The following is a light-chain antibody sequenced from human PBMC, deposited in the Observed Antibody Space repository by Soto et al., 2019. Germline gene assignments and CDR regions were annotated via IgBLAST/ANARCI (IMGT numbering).Light chain of an antibody. J-gene: IGKJ3*01. CDR3: QQYNNWPAFS. Sequence: ETVMTQSPATLSVSPGERATLSCRASQSVSSNLAWYQQKPGQAPRLLIYGASTRATGIPARFSGSGSGTECTLTISSLQSEDVAVYYCQQYNNWPAFSFGPGTKVDIK. CDR2: GAS. CDR1: QSVSSN. V-gene: IGKV3-15*01.